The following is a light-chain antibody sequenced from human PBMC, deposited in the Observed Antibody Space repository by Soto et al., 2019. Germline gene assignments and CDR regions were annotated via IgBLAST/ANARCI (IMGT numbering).Light chain of an antibody. J-gene: IGKJ1*01. CDR2: SAS. Sequence: DVQLTQSPSFMSLSAGDRVTITCRASQGISNSLAWYQQKPGKAPKLLIYSASNLQSGVPSRFSASGSGTDFTLTLNSLQPEDFATYYCQQGYSTPWTFGQGTKVEIK. CDR3: QQGYSTPWT. V-gene: IGKV1-9*01. CDR1: QGISNS.